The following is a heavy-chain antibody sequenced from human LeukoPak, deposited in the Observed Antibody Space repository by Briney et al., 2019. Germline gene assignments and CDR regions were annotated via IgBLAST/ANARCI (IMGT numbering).Heavy chain of an antibody. CDR3: ARSGEVWPPFY. V-gene: IGHV3-7*05. J-gene: IGHJ4*02. Sequence: GGSLRLSCAASGFTFSSYWMSWVRQAPGKGLEWVANIRQDGSEKYYVDSVRGRFTISRDNAKNSLYLQMNSLRAEDTAVYYCARSGEVWPPFYWGQGTLVTVSS. CDR1: GFTFSSYW. D-gene: IGHD2-15*01. CDR2: IRQDGSEK.